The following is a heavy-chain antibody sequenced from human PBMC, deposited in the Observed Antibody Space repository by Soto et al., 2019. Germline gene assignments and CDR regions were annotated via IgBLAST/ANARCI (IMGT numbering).Heavy chain of an antibody. CDR2: TYYRSKWYN. J-gene: IGHJ6*03. V-gene: IGHV6-1*01. D-gene: IGHD6-6*01. CDR1: GDSVSSNSAA. CDR3: ARAEGIAARSPYYYYMDV. Sequence: QSQTLSLTCAISGDSVSSNSAAWNWIRQSPSRGLEWLGRTYYRSKWYNDYAVSVKSRITINPDTSKNQFSLQLNSVTPEDTAVYYCARAEGIAARSPYYYYMDVWGKGTTVTVSS.